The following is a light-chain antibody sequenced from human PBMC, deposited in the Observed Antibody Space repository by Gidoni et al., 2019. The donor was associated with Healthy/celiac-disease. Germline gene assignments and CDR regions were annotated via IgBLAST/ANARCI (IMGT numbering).Light chain of an antibody. CDR3: QQSYSTPYT. Sequence: QMTQSPSSLSASVADRVTITCRASQSISSYLNWYQQKPGKAPKLLIYAASSLQSGVPSRFSGSGSGTDFTLTISSLQPEDFATYYCQQSYSTPYTFXXXTKLEIK. V-gene: IGKV1-39*01. J-gene: IGKJ2*01. CDR1: QSISSY. CDR2: AAS.